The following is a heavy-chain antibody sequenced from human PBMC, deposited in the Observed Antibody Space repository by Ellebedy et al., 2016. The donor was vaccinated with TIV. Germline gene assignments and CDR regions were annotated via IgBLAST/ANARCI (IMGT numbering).Heavy chain of an antibody. D-gene: IGHD3-3*02. CDR2: IYTSGST. CDR1: GGSISSDSYY. V-gene: IGHV4-61*09. J-gene: IGHJ4*02. Sequence: SETLSLTXTVSGGSISSDSYYWSWIRQPAGKGLEWIGHIYTSGSTNYNPSLKSRVTMSVDTSKNQFSLKLSSVTAADTAVYYCARGRNDHLWSDHFDSWGQGTLVTVSS. CDR3: ARGRNDHLWSDHFDS.